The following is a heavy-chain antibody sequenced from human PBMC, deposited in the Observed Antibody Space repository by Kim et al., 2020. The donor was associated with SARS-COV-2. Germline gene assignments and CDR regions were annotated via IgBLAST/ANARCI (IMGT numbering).Heavy chain of an antibody. V-gene: IGHV4-34*01. CDR3: ARGALSVIRGQDPLDL. Sequence: SETLSLTCAVSGGSFSGNFWTWIRQSPGKGLEWIGEVNPRGSTNYNPSLRSRVTISVDTSNDQLSLRLTSVTAADTAVYFCARGALSVIRGQDPLDLWGRCTLVTVSS. D-gene: IGHD2-21*01. J-gene: IGHJ2*01. CDR2: VNPRGST. CDR1: GGSFSGNF.